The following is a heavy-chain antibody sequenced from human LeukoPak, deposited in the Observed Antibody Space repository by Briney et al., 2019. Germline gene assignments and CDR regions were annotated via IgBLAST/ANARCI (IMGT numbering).Heavy chain of an antibody. J-gene: IGHJ4*02. CDR2: IYTSGST. Sequence: PSQTLSLTCTVSGGSISSGSYYWSWIRQPAGKGLEWIGRIYTSGSTNYNPSLKSRVTISVDKSKNQFSLKLSSVTAADTAVYYCARGLGMNDYWGQGTLVTVSS. CDR1: GGSISSGSYY. CDR3: ARGLGMNDY. V-gene: IGHV4-61*02.